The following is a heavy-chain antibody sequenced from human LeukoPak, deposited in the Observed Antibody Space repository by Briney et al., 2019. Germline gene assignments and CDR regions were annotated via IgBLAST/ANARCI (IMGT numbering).Heavy chain of an antibody. D-gene: IGHD3-10*01. CDR2: ISAYNGNT. CDR1: GYTFTSYA. Sequence: ASVKVSCTASGYTFTSYAISWVRQAPGQGLEWMGWISAYNGNTNYAQRLQGRVTMTTDTSTSTAYMELRSLRSDDTAVYYCARGDYYGSGSYYKKTVDYWGQGALVTVSS. J-gene: IGHJ4*02. CDR3: ARGDYYGSGSYYKKTVDY. V-gene: IGHV1-18*01.